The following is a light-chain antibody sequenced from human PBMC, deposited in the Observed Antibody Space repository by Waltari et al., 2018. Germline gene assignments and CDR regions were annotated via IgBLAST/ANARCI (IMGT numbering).Light chain of an antibody. Sequence: DIVMTQSPDSLAVSRGERAPINSKSSHSVFCSSGNKDYLTWFQQKPGQPPRAVIYWASTRENGVPDRFSGSGSGTDFTLTINSLQPEDVATYYCQKYNSAPRTFGQGTKVEIK. CDR1: HSVFCSSGNKDY. CDR2: WAS. J-gene: IGKJ1*01. V-gene: IGKV4-1*01. CDR3: QKYNSAPRT.